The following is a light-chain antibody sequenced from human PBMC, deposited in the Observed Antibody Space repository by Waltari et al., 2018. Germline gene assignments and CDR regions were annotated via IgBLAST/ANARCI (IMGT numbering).Light chain of an antibody. V-gene: IGLV1-44*01. CDR2: STH. CDR1: RSNIGSNV. Sequence: QSVLTQPPSAPGTLGQRVTIACSGSRSNIGSNVVSWYQQVPGTAPRLIIHSTHQRPSGVPDRFSGSKSGTSASLAISGLQAADEADYYCSAWDDSLNGPVVFGGGTKLTVL. J-gene: IGLJ2*01. CDR3: SAWDDSLNGPVV.